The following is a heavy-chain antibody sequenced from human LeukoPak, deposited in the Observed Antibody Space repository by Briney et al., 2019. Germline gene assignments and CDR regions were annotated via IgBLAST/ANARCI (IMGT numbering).Heavy chain of an antibody. CDR3: ARDSQDGNNTLGVDY. CDR1: GFTFSSYS. V-gene: IGHV3-21*01. Sequence: GGSLRLSCAASGFTFSSYSMNWVRQAPGKGLEWVSSISSSSSYIYYADSVKGRFNISRDNSKNTLYLQMNSLRPEDTAVFYCARDSQDGNNTLGVDYWGQGTLVAVSS. D-gene: IGHD5-24*01. CDR2: ISSSSSYI. J-gene: IGHJ4*02.